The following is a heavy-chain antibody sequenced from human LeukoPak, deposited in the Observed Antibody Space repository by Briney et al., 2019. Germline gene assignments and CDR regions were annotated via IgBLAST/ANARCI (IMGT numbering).Heavy chain of an antibody. J-gene: IGHJ4*02. CDR1: GGSFSGYY. CDR3: ARGSSWYRPLDY. V-gene: IGHV4-34*01. CDR2: INHSGST. Sequence: PSETLSLTCAVYGGSFSGYYWSWIRQPPGKGLEWIGEINHSGSTNYNPSLKSRVTISVDTSMNLLSLKLSSVTAADTAVYYCARGSSWYRPLDYWGQGTLVTVSS. D-gene: IGHD6-13*01.